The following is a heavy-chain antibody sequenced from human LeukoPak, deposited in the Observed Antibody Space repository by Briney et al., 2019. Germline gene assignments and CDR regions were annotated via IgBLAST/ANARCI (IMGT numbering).Heavy chain of an antibody. CDR3: ARDSYWNYVGWFDP. V-gene: IGHV1-2*02. D-gene: IGHD1-7*01. Sequence: ASVKVSCKASGYTFTGYYMHWVRQAPGQGLEWMGWINPNSGGTNYAQKFQGRVTMTRDTSISTAYMELSRLRSDDTAVYYCARDSYWNYVGWFDPWGQGTLVTVSS. CDR2: INPNSGGT. CDR1: GYTFTGYY. J-gene: IGHJ5*02.